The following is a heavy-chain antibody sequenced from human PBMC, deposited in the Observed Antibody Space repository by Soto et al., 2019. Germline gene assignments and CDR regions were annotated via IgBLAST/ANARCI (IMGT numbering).Heavy chain of an antibody. V-gene: IGHV1-69*06. CDR3: ARGGYCSGGSCYSDFRYFQH. D-gene: IGHD2-15*01. CDR1: GYTFTSYY. Sequence: QVQLVQSGAEVKKPGASVKVSCKASGYTFTSYYMHWVRQAPGQGLEWMGGIIPIFGTANYAQKFQGRVTITADKSTSTAYMELSSLRSEDTAVYYCARGGYCSGGSCYSDFRYFQHWGQGTLVTVSS. J-gene: IGHJ1*01. CDR2: IIPIFGTA.